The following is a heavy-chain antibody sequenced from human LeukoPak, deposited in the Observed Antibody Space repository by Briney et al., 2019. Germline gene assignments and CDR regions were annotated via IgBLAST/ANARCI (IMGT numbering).Heavy chain of an antibody. J-gene: IGHJ5*02. CDR1: GGSISSGSYY. CDR2: IYTSGST. CDR3: ARIENYYDSSGYNWFDP. D-gene: IGHD3-22*01. Sequence: PSETLSLTCTVSGGSISSGSYYWSWIRQPDGKGLEWIGCIYTSGSTNYNPSLKSRVTISVDTSKNQFSLKLSSVTAADTAVCYCARIENYYDSSGYNWFDPWGQGTLVTVSS. V-gene: IGHV4-61*02.